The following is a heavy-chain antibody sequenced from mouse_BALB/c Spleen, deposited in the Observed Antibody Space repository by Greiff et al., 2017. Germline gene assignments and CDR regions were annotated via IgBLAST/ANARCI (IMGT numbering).Heavy chain of an antibody. CDR1: GFTFSSYA. V-gene: IGHV5-6*03. Sequence: EVNVVESGGGLVKPGGSLKLSCAASGFTFSSYAMSWVRQTPEKRLEWVATISDGGSYTYYPDSVKGRFTISRDNAKNNLYLQMSSLKSEDTAMYYCARGDRYDGDYAMDYWGQGTSVTVSS. CDR3: ARGDRYDGDYAMDY. J-gene: IGHJ4*01. D-gene: IGHD2-14*01. CDR2: ISDGGSYT.